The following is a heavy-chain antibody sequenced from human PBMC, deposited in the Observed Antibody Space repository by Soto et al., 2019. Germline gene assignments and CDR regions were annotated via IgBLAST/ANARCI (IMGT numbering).Heavy chain of an antibody. CDR1: GRSISSYY. V-gene: IGHV4-59*01. CDR2: IYYSGST. CDR3: ARDRTVDGMDV. J-gene: IGHJ6*02. Sequence: PSETLSLTCTASGRSISSYYWSWIRQPPGKGLEWIGYIYYSGSTNYNPSLKSRVTISVDTSKNQFSLKLSSVTAADTAVYYCARDRTVDGMDVWGQGTTVTVSS. D-gene: IGHD2-8*02.